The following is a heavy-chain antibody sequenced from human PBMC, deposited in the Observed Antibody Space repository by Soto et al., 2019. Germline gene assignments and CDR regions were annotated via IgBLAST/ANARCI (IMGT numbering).Heavy chain of an antibody. Sequence: PGGSLRLSCAASGFTFSSYAMSWVRQAPGKGLEWVSAISGSGGSTYYADSVKGRFTISRDNSKNTLYLQMNSLRAEDTAVYYCAKQHGSGWYHAIDYWGQGTLVTVSS. CDR1: GFTFSSYA. CDR2: ISGSGGST. V-gene: IGHV3-23*01. D-gene: IGHD6-19*01. CDR3: AKQHGSGWYHAIDY. J-gene: IGHJ4*02.